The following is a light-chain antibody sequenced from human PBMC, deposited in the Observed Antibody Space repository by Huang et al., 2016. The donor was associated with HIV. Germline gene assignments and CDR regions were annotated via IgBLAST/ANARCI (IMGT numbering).Light chain of an antibody. CDR1: QDISNY. J-gene: IGKJ2*01. CDR3: QQYDNLYT. CDR2: HAS. Sequence: DIQMTQSPSSLSASVGDRVTITCQASQDISNYFNWYQQKPGKAPKVLIYHASNLETGVPSRFSGNGSGTDFSLTISSLQPEDIATYYCQQYDNLYTFGQGTKLEIK. V-gene: IGKV1-33*01.